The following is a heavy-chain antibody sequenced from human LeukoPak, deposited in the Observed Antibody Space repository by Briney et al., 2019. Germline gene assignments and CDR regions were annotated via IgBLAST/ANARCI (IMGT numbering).Heavy chain of an antibody. CDR2: VYSSGNT. Sequence: SDTVSLTCTVWCGSISGSFWTWIRQAAGKGREWIGRVYSSGNTHYNPSLKSRVTISVDKSKNQISLKLTSVTAADTGLYYCARETGTSGWYFLDYWGQGTLVTVSS. CDR1: CGSISGSF. V-gene: IGHV4-4*07. D-gene: IGHD6-19*01. J-gene: IGHJ4*02. CDR3: ARETGTSGWYFLDY.